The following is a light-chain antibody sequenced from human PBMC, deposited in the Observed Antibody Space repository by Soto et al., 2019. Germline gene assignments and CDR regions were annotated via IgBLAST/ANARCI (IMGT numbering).Light chain of an antibody. Sequence: EIVLTQSPGTLSLSPGERATLSCRASQSVSSYLAWYQQKPGQAPRLLIYDASNRATGIPARFSGSGSGTDFTLTINSLQSEDSAVYYCQQHNQWPITFGQGTRLEI. CDR3: QQHNQWPIT. J-gene: IGKJ5*01. V-gene: IGKV3-11*01. CDR2: DAS. CDR1: QSVSSY.